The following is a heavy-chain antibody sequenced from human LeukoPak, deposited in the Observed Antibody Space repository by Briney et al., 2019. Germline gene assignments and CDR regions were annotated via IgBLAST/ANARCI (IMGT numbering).Heavy chain of an antibody. V-gene: IGHV3-21*06. D-gene: IGHD1-14*01. Sequence: GGSLRLSCTASGLTFSTSGFNWVRQAAGKGLEWVASIGPTGSDRYHADSIKGRFTISRDNANNFLYLQMNSLRAEDTAVYYCATETNGRHYDYWGQGTLLTVSS. CDR3: ATETNGRHYDY. J-gene: IGHJ4*02. CDR2: IGPTGSDR. CDR1: GLTFSTSG.